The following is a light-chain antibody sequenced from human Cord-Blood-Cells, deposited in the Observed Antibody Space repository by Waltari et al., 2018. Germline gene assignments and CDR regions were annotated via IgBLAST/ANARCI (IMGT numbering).Light chain of an antibody. V-gene: IGLV2-23*01. Sequence: QSALTQPASVSGSPGQSITISCTGTSSDVGSYNLVSWYQQHPGKAPKLMIYEGSKRPSGVSNRFSGSKSGNTASLTSCGLQDEDEADYYCCSYAGSVFGTGTKVTVL. CDR2: EGS. CDR3: CSYAGSV. CDR1: SSDVGSYNL. J-gene: IGLJ1*01.